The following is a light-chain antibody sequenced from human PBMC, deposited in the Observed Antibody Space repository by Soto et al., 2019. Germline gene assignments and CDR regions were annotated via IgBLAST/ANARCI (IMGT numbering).Light chain of an antibody. CDR3: QQRDNWPFT. V-gene: IGKV3-11*01. CDR2: DAS. Sequence: EIVLTQSPATLSLSPGERATLSCRASQSVGSYLAWFQQRPGQAPRLVIHDASKRATGIPARFSGSGSETDFSLTISGLEPEDFAVYYCQQRDNWPFTFGPGTTVDIK. J-gene: IGKJ3*01. CDR1: QSVGSY.